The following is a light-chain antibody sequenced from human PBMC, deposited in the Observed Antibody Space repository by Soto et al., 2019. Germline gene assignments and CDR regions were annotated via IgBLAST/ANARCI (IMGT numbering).Light chain of an antibody. J-gene: IGKJ4*01. V-gene: IGKV1-39*01. CDR3: RQSYSTPLS. CDR1: QSISSY. Sequence: DIQMTQSPSSLSASVGDRVTITCRASQSISSYLNWYQQKPGKAPKLLIYAASSLQSGVPSRFSGSGSGTDFTLTISSLHPEDFATYCCRQSYSTPLSFGGGTKVEIK. CDR2: AAS.